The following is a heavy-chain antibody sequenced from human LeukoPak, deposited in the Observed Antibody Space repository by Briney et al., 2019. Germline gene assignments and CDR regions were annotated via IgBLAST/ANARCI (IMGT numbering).Heavy chain of an antibody. D-gene: IGHD3-16*01. J-gene: IGHJ4*02. CDR2: INWNGGST. CDR1: GVTFDDYG. V-gene: IGHV3-20*01. CDR3: ARKGVGGELGGFDY. Sequence: GGSLRLSCAPSGVTFDDYGMSWVRQVPGKGLECGSGINWNGGSTGYADSVKGRFTISRDNAKNSLYLQVNSLRAEDTALYHCARKGVGGELGGFDYWGQGTLVTVSS.